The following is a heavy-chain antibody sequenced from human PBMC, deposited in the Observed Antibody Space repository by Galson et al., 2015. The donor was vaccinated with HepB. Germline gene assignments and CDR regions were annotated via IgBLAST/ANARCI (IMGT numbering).Heavy chain of an antibody. CDR3: ARDGEPLYSSGWYPY. D-gene: IGHD6-19*01. Sequence: SVKVSCKASGYTFTGYFMHWVRQAPGQGLEWMGRINPNSGGTRYAQKFQGRVTMTRDTSISTAYLEMSRLRSDDTAVYFCARDGEPLYSSGWYPYWGQGTLVTVSS. CDR1: GYTFTGYF. CDR2: INPNSGGT. V-gene: IGHV1-2*06. J-gene: IGHJ4*02.